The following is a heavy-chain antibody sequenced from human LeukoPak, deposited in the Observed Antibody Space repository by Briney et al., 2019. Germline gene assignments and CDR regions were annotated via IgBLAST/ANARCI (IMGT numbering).Heavy chain of an antibody. Sequence: GGSLRLSCAASGFTFSSYAMSWVRQAPGKGLEWISAISGSGGSTYYADSVKGRFTISRDNSKNTLYLQTNSLRAEDTAVYYCAKDGEVVISPFDYWGQGTLVTVSS. CDR1: GFTFSSYA. J-gene: IGHJ4*02. D-gene: IGHD3-22*01. V-gene: IGHV3-23*01. CDR3: AKDGEVVISPFDY. CDR2: ISGSGGST.